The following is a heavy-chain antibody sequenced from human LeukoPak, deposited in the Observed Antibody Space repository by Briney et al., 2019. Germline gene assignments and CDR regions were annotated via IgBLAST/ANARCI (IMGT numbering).Heavy chain of an antibody. V-gene: IGHV1-24*01. CDR3: GTASIVVVPAAMDC. CDR2: FDPEDGET. CDR1: GYTLTELS. Sequence: ASVKVSCKVSGYTLTELSMHWVRQAPGKGLEWMGGFDPEDGETIYAQKFQGRVTMTEDTSTDTAYMELSSLRSEDTAVYYCGTASIVVVPAAMDCWGQGTLVTVSS. D-gene: IGHD2-2*01. J-gene: IGHJ4*02.